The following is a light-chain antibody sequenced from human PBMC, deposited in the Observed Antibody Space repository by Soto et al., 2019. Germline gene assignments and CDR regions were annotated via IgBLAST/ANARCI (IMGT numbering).Light chain of an antibody. CDR2: DNN. CDR1: SSNIGNNY. Sequence: QSVLTQPPSVSAAPGQKVTISCSGSSSNIGNNYVSWYQQLPGTAPKLLIYDNNKRPSGIPDRFSGSKSGTSATLGITGRQTGDEADDYCGTWDSSLRAVVFGGGTKLTVL. J-gene: IGLJ2*01. V-gene: IGLV1-51*01. CDR3: GTWDSSLRAVV.